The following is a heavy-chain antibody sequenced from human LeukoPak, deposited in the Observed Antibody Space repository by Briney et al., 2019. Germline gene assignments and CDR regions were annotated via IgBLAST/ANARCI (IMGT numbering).Heavy chain of an antibody. J-gene: IGHJ6*03. CDR3: ARDRFAYDILTGYYTGYYMDA. V-gene: IGHV4-59*01. D-gene: IGHD3-9*01. Sequence: PSETLSLICTVSGDSISNYYWSWIRQPPGKGLEWIGYIYYSGSTNYNPSLKSRVTISVDTSKNQFSLKLSSVTAADTAVYYCARDRFAYDILTGYYTGYYMDAWGKGTTVTISS. CDR1: GDSISNYY. CDR2: IYYSGST.